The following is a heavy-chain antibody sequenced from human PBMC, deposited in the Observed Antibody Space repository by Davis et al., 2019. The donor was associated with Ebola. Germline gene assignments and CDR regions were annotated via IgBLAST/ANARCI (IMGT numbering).Heavy chain of an antibody. Sequence: ASVKVSCKASGYTFTGSYIHSLRQAPGHGLECMRRLNPSTGDTYYAQKLQGRVTMTKDTSISTAYMELSRLRSDDTAVYYCAGLGEGGSWGQGTLVKVSS. CDR2: LNPSTGDT. CDR1: GYTFTGSY. V-gene: IGHV1-2*06. D-gene: IGHD5-12*01. J-gene: IGHJ5*02. CDR3: AGLGEGGS.